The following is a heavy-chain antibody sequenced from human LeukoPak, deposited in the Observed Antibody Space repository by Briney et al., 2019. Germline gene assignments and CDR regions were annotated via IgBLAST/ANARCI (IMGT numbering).Heavy chain of an antibody. D-gene: IGHD3-3*01. CDR1: GFTFSSYP. Sequence: PGGSLRLSCAASGFTFSSYPMNWVRQAPGKGLEWVSYITGSSDFIHYADSVKGRFTISRDSAKNSLYLQMNSLRDEDTAVYYCARDNRRVLRFLEWSQLTTHDYYYGMDVWGQGTTVTVSS. V-gene: IGHV3-48*02. CDR3: ARDNRRVLRFLEWSQLTTHDYYYGMDV. J-gene: IGHJ6*02. CDR2: ITGSSDFI.